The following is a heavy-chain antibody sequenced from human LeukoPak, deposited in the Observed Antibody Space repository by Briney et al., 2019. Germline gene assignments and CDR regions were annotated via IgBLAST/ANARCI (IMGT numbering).Heavy chain of an antibody. D-gene: IGHD3-3*01. J-gene: IGHJ3*02. Sequence: SETLSLTCSVSGGSVRSGNYYWSWIRQPPGKGLEWIGYIYYSGSTNYNPSLKSRVTISVDTSKNQFSLKLSSVTAADTAVYYCARAVLYYDFWSGYSDAFDIWGQGTMVTVSS. V-gene: IGHV4-61*01. CDR3: ARAVLYYDFWSGYSDAFDI. CDR1: GGSVRSGNYY. CDR2: IYYSGST.